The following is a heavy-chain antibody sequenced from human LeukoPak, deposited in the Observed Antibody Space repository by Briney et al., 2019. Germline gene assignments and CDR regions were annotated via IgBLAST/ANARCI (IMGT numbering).Heavy chain of an antibody. D-gene: IGHD6-6*01. J-gene: IGHJ4*02. Sequence: SETLSLTCAVYGGSFSCYYWSWIRQPPGKGLEWIGEINHSGSTNYNPSLKSRVTISVDTSKNQFSLKLSSVTAADTAVYYCARGLDGSSSGYWGQGTLVTVSS. V-gene: IGHV4-34*01. CDR2: INHSGST. CDR1: GGSFSCYY. CDR3: ARGLDGSSSGY.